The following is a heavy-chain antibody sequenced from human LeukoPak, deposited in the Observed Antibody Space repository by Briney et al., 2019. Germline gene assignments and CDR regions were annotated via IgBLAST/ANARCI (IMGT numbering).Heavy chain of an antibody. J-gene: IGHJ6*03. CDR3: ARGANYYGSGSSWGYFYMDV. CDR1: GYTFTSYA. CDR2: INTNTGNP. Sequence: GASVKVSCKASGYTFTSYAMNRVRQAPGQGLEWMGWINTNTGNPTYAQGFTGRFVFSLDTSVSTAYLQISSLKAEDTAVYYCARGANYYGSGSSWGYFYMDVWGKGTTVTVSS. V-gene: IGHV7-4-1*02. D-gene: IGHD3-10*01.